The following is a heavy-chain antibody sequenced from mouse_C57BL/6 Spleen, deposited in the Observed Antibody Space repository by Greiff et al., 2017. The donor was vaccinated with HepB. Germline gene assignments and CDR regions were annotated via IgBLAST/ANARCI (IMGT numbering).Heavy chain of an antibody. CDR1: GFTFSSYG. V-gene: IGHV5-6*01. CDR2: ISSGGSYT. Sequence: EVMLVESGGDLVKPGGSLKLSCAASGFTFSSYGMSWVRQTPDKRLEWVATISSGGSYTYYPDSVKGRFTISRDNAKNTLYLQMSSLKSEDTAMYYCARLLLGWFAYWGQGTLVTVSA. CDR3: ARLLLGWFAY. J-gene: IGHJ3*01. D-gene: IGHD2-1*01.